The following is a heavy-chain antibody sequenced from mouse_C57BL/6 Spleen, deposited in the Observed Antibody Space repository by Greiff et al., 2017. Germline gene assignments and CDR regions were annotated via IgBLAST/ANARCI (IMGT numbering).Heavy chain of an antibody. Sequence: QVHVKQPGAELVMPGASVKLSCKASGYTFTSYWMHWVKQRPGQGLEWIGEIDPSDSYTNYNQKFKGKSTLTVDKSSSTAYMQLSSLTSEDSAVYYCARLNYAAMDYWGQGTSVTVSS. CDR2: IDPSDSYT. D-gene: IGHD2-4*01. CDR1: GYTFTSYW. V-gene: IGHV1-69*01. CDR3: ARLNYAAMDY. J-gene: IGHJ4*01.